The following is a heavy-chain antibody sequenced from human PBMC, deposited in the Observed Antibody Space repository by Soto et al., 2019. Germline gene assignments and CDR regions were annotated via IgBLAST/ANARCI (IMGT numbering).Heavy chain of an antibody. CDR3: ASCPQNCITTSPCCLFFDY. J-gene: IGHJ4*02. V-gene: IGHV1-46*01. D-gene: IGHD2-2*01. CDR2: FDPSDDTT. CDR1: GYTFTTYY. Sequence: ASVKVSCKASGYTFTTYYIHWVRQAPGQGLEWMGMFDPSDDTTAYAQRFQGGVTMTRDTSTSTVYMELSSLRSEDTAVYYCASCPQNCITTSPCCLFFDYWGQGTLVTVSS.